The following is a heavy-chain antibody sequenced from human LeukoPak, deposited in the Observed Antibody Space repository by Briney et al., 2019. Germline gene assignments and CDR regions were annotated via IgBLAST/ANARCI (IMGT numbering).Heavy chain of an antibody. CDR2: MNPNSGNT. V-gene: IGHV1-8*01. CDR1: GYTFTSYD. D-gene: IGHD2-21*02. Sequence: GASVKVSCKASGYTFTSYDINWVRQATGQGLEWMGWMNPNSGNTGYAQKFQGRVTITADKSTSTAYMELSSLRSEDTAVYYCARDDCGGDCYPEYYYYGMDVWGQGTTVTVSS. J-gene: IGHJ6*02. CDR3: ARDDCGGDCYPEYYYYGMDV.